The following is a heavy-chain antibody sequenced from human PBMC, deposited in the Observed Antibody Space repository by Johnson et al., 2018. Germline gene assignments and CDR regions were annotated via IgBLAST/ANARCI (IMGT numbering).Heavy chain of an antibody. J-gene: IGHJ1*01. CDR2: IWYDGSNK. CDR1: GFTFSSYG. V-gene: IGHV3-33*06. D-gene: IGHD1-26*01. Sequence: QVQLVESGGGVVQPGRSLRLSCAASGFTFSSYGMHWVRQAPGKGLEWVAVIWYDGSNKYYADSVKGRFTISRDNSKNTLYLQMNSLRAEETAVYYCAKEGVREWEYYGPFKYWGPGTLVTVSS. CDR3: AKEGVREWEYYGPFKY.